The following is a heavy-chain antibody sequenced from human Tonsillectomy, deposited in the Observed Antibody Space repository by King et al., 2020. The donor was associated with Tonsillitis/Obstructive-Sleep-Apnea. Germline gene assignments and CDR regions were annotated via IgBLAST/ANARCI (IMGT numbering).Heavy chain of an antibody. D-gene: IGHD5-18*01. V-gene: IGHV2-26*01. Sequence: VTLKESGPVLVKPTETLTLTCTVSGFSLSNARMGVSWIRQPPGKALEWLAHIFWNDEKSYSTSLKSRLTISKDTSKSQVVLTMTNMDPVDTATYYCARGTAVVYYNHYYMDVWGKGTTVTVSS. CDR2: IFWNDEK. CDR1: GFSLSNARMG. CDR3: ARGTAVVYYNHYYMDV. J-gene: IGHJ6*03.